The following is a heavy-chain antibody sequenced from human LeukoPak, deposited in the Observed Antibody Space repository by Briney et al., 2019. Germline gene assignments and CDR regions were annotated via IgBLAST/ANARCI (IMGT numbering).Heavy chain of an antibody. CDR2: SRNKANEYST. CDR1: GLTFSNAW. J-gene: IGHJ3*01. V-gene: IGHV3-72*01. D-gene: IGHD2-2*01. CDR3: AGAILADQGAFDF. Sequence: PGESLRLSCAASGLTFSNAWMSWVRQAPGEGLEWVGRSRNKANEYSTEYATSVEGRFIISRDDSKKSLYLQMDSLKSEDTAVYHCAGAILADQGAFDFWGLGTMVTVSS.